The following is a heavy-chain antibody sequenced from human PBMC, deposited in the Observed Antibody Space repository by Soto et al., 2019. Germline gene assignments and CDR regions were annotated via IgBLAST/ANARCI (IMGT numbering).Heavy chain of an antibody. V-gene: IGHV3-48*02. Sequence: GGSLRLSCAASGFTFSTYNMNWVRQAPGKGLEWVSYISSSSSTIYYADSVKGRFTISRDNAKNSLFLQMNSLRDEDTAVYYCATHPATARCYWGQGTLVTVSS. D-gene: IGHD2-21*02. CDR1: GFTFSTYN. CDR3: ATHPATARCY. CDR2: ISSSSSTI. J-gene: IGHJ4*02.